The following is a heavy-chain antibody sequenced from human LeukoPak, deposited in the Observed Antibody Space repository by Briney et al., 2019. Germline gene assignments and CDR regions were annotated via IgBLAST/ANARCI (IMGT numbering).Heavy chain of an antibody. Sequence: SETLSLTCTVSGGSISSYYWSWIRQPPGKGLEWIGYIYTSGSTNYNPSLKSRVTISVDTSKNQFSLKLSSVTAADTAVYYCARHAVVVPAAHLDYWGQGTLVTVSS. D-gene: IGHD2-2*01. CDR2: IYTSGST. V-gene: IGHV4-4*09. J-gene: IGHJ4*02. CDR1: GGSISSYY. CDR3: ARHAVVVPAAHLDY.